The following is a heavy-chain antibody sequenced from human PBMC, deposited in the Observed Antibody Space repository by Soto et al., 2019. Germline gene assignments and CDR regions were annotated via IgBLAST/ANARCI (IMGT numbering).Heavy chain of an antibody. V-gene: IGHV6-1*01. J-gene: IGHJ6*02. CDR3: ARDRPGGSYGLYYYYGMDV. D-gene: IGHD1-26*01. Sequence: SQTLSLTCAISGDSVSSNSAACNWIRQSPSRGLEWLGRTYYRSKWYNDYAVSVKSRITINPGTSKNQFSLQLNSVTPEDTAVYYCARDRPGGSYGLYYYYGMDVWGQGTTVTVSS. CDR1: GDSVSSNSAA. CDR2: TYYRSKWYN.